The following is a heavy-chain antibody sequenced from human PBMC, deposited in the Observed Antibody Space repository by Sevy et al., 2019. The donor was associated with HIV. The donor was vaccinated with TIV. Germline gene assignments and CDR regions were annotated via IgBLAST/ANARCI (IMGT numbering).Heavy chain of an antibody. CDR1: GYTFTDFH. D-gene: IGHD3-3*01. V-gene: IGHV1-2*02. Sequence: ASVKVSCKFSGYTFTDFHVHWVRQAPGQGLEWMGWINANKGDINYGQNFEGRVTLSRDTSISAAYMELSSLGSDDTAVYYCARGPHNFDFWSGYPRVYWGQGTLVTVSS. CDR2: INANKGDI. CDR3: ARGPHNFDFWSGYPRVY. J-gene: IGHJ4*02.